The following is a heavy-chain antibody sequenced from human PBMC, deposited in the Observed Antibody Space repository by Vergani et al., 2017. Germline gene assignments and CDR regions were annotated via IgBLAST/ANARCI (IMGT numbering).Heavy chain of an antibody. Sequence: QVQLQESGPGLVKPSETLSLTCTVSGGSISSYYWSWIRQPPGKGLEWIGYIYYSGSTNYNPSLKSRVTISVDTSKNQFSLKLSSVTAADTAVYYCARNYCSGGSCKLDYWGQGTLVTVSS. CDR2: IYYSGST. CDR3: ARNYCSGGSCKLDY. V-gene: IGHV4-59*08. J-gene: IGHJ4*02. D-gene: IGHD2-15*01. CDR1: GGSISSYY.